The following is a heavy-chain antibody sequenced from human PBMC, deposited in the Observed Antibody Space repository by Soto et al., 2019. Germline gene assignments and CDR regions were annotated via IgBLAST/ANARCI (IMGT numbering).Heavy chain of an antibody. J-gene: IGHJ4*02. V-gene: IGHV3-30-3*01. CDR2: MSYDGTTK. CDR3: AREVLWSRYFDY. D-gene: IGHD1-1*01. Sequence: QVQLVESGGGVVQPGRSLRLSCAASGFIFSNYVMYWVRHAPGKGLEWVAFMSYDGTTKSYADSVKGRFTISRDNSQNTLYLQIVSLRPEDTGVYFCAREVLWSRYFDYWGQGTLVTVSS. CDR1: GFIFSNYV.